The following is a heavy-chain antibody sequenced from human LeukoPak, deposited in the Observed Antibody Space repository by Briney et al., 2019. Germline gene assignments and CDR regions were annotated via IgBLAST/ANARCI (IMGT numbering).Heavy chain of an antibody. CDR3: ARSDIWGSYRFLDY. CDR1: DGSITNYD. J-gene: IGHJ4*02. Sequence: SETLSLTCTVSDGSITNYDWSWIRQPPGKGLEWIGYIYYSGSTNYNPSLKSRVTISVDTSKNQFSLKLSSVTAADTAVYYCARSDIWGSYRFLDYWGQGTLVTVSS. D-gene: IGHD3-16*02. CDR2: IYYSGST. V-gene: IGHV4-59*08.